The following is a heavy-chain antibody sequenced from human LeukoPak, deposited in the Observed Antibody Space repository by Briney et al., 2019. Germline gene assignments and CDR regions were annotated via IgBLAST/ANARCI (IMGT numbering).Heavy chain of an antibody. CDR2: INWNGGST. J-gene: IGHJ4*02. Sequence: GGSLSLSCAASGFTFDVNGMSWVRPAPGKGLEWVSGINWNGGSTGYADSVKGRFTISRDNAKNSLYLQMNSMRAKDTALYYCARGYGDYDFFFNYWGQGTLVTVSS. CDR1: GFTFDVNG. CDR3: ARGYGDYDFFFNY. D-gene: IGHD4-17*01. V-gene: IGHV3-20*04.